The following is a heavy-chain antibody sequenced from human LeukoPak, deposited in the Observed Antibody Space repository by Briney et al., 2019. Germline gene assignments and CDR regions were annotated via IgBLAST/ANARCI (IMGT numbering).Heavy chain of an antibody. CDR2: IKQDGSEK. CDR3: ARDGTCTDYDPDSPM. Sequence: GGSLRLSCAASGFTLSRFWMSWVRQAPGKGLEWVANIKQDGSEKYYVDSVKGRFTISRDNAKNSLYLQMNSLRAKDTAVFYCARDGTCTDYDPDSPMWSQGTLVTVSS. V-gene: IGHV3-7*04. CDR1: GFTLSRFW. D-gene: IGHD4-17*01. J-gene: IGHJ4*02.